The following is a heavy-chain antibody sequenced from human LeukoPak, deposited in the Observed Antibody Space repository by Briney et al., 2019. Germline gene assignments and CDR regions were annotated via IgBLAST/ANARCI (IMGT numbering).Heavy chain of an antibody. J-gene: IGHJ3*02. CDR1: GGSISSYY. CDR3: ARSPAKVLRYFDWADAFDI. V-gene: IGHV4-4*07. D-gene: IGHD3-9*01. Sequence: PSETLSLTCTVYGGSISSYYWSWIRQPAGKGLEWIGRIYTSGSTNYNPSLKSRVTMLVDTSKNQFSLKLSSVTAADTAVYYCARSPAKVLRYFDWADAFDIWGQGTMASVSS. CDR2: IYTSGST.